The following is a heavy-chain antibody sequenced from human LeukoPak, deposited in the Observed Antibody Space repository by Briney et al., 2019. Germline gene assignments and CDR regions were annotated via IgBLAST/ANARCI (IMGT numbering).Heavy chain of an antibody. J-gene: IGHJ5*02. D-gene: IGHD2-15*01. Sequence: SETLSLTCAVSGGSISSGGYSWSWIRQPPGKGLEWIGYVYHSGSTYYNPSLKSRVTISVDRSKNQFSLKLSSVTAADTAVYYCARSVGGSWFDPWGQGTLVTVSS. V-gene: IGHV4-30-2*01. CDR1: GGSISSGGYS. CDR3: ARSVGGSWFDP. CDR2: VYHSGST.